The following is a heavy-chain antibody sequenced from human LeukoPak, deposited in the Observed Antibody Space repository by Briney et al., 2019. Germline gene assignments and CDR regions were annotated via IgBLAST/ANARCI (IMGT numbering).Heavy chain of an antibody. Sequence: PGGSLRLSCAASGFTFSSYAMSWVRQAPGKGLEWVSYISGSGGITYFADSVKGRFTISRDNSKNTLYLQMNSLRAEDTAVYYCAKDDYYDSSGYYSEGGYWGQGTLVTVSS. CDR1: GFTFSSYA. CDR3: AKDDYYDSSGYYSEGGY. CDR2: ISGSGGIT. D-gene: IGHD3-22*01. V-gene: IGHV3-23*01. J-gene: IGHJ4*02.